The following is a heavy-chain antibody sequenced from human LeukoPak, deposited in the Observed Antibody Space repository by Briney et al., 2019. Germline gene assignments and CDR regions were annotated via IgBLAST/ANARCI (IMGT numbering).Heavy chain of an antibody. CDR1: GGPFSGYY. D-gene: IGHD6-13*01. CDR2: INHSGST. Sequence: SETLSLTCAVYGGPFSGYYWSWIRQPPGKGLEWIGEINHSGSTNYNPSLKSRVTISVDTSKNQFSLKLSSVTAADTAVYYCARGQQPEVWGQGTLVTVSS. J-gene: IGHJ4*02. CDR3: ARGQQPEV. V-gene: IGHV4-34*01.